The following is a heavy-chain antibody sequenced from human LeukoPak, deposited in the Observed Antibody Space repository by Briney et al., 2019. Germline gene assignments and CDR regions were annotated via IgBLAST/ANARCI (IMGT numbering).Heavy chain of an antibody. J-gene: IGHJ5*02. D-gene: IGHD6-19*01. CDR2: ISGYSGNT. CDR1: GYTFTSYG. CDR3: AREGPGWQWHGNWFDP. V-gene: IGHV1-18*01. Sequence: ASVKVSCKASGYTFTSYGISWVRQAPGQGLEWMGWISGYSGNTNYAQKLQGSVTMTTDTSTSTAYMELRSLRSDDTAVYYCAREGPGWQWHGNWFDPWGQGTLVTVSS.